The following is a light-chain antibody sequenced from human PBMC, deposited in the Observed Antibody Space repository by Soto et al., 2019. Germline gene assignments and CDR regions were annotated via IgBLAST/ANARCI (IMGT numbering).Light chain of an antibody. V-gene: IGKV1-5*03. CDR2: KAS. CDR1: QTISSW. J-gene: IGKJ1*01. Sequence: DIQMTQSPSTLSGSVGDRITITCRGSQTISSWLAWYQQKPGKAPKLLIYKASTLKSGVPSRFSGSGSGTEFTLTISSLQPDDFATYYCQHYNSYSEAFNQGTKVDIK. CDR3: QHYNSYSEA.